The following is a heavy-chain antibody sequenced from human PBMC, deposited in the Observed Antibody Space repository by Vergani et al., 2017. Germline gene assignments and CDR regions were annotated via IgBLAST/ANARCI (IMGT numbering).Heavy chain of an antibody. Sequence: EVQLEESGGGLVLPGRSLRLSCVASGFTSAGYAMHWVRQAPGKGLEWVSGISWNSNSIGYADSVKGRFTISRDNAKNSLYLQMNSLRAEDTALYYCAKDLGTSSGGGWLDSWGQGTLVTVSS. V-gene: IGHV3-9*02. CDR3: AKDLGTSSGGGWLDS. CDR2: ISWNSNSI. J-gene: IGHJ5*01. D-gene: IGHD6-6*01. CDR1: GFTSAGYA.